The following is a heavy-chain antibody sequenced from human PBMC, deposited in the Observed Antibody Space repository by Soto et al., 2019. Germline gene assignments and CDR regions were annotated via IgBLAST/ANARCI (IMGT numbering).Heavy chain of an antibody. V-gene: IGHV3-48*02. D-gene: IGHD6-19*01. CDR2: ISSSSSTI. J-gene: IGHJ3*02. CDR1: GFTFGNYI. Sequence: EGSPILSCASSGFTFGNYIMNLVRQAPGKGLEWVSYISSSSSTIYYADSVKGRFTISRDNAKNSLYLQMNSLRDEDTAVYYCAKDKQWLDAFDIWGQGTMVTVSS. CDR3: AKDKQWLDAFDI.